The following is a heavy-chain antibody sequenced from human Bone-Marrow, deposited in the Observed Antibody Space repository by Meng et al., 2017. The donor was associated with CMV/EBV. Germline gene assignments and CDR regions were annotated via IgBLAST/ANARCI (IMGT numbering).Heavy chain of an antibody. J-gene: IGHJ4*02. V-gene: IGHV1-18*01. Sequence: GYPFTSFGISWVRQAPGQGLEWMGWISAYNGNTHYAQKVQGRVTMTTDISASTAYMELRSLRSDDTAVYYCVRDLGQQPLFVFFDYWGQGTLVTVSS. CDR2: ISAYNGNT. CDR3: VRDLGQQPLFVFFDY. CDR1: GYPFTSFG. D-gene: IGHD6-13*01.